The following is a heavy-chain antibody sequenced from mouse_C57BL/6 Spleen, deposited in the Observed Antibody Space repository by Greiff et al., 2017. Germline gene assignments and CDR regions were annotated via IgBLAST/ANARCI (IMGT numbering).Heavy chain of an antibody. J-gene: IGHJ2*01. CDR1: GFNIKNTY. V-gene: IGHV14-3*01. CDR3: AIYYGNYADYFDY. Sequence: EVKLQESVAELVRPGASVKLSCTASGFNIKNTYMHWVKQRPEQGLEWIGRIDPAIGNTKYAPKLQGKATITADTASNTAYLQLSSLTSEDTAIYYFAIYYGNYADYFDYWGQGTTLTVSS. D-gene: IGHD2-1*01. CDR2: IDPAIGNT.